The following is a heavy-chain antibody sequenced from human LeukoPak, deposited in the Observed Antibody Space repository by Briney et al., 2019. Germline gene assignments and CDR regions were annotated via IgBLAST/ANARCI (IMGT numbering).Heavy chain of an antibody. CDR2: FSDSGGT. CDR1: GDSLSSSNFY. CDR3: ARVRSSGYPNYYYYYMDV. V-gene: IGHV4-39*07. D-gene: IGHD3-22*01. J-gene: IGHJ6*03. Sequence: SETLSLTCTVSGDSLSSSNFYWGWLRQPPGKGLEWIGSFSDSGGTYYNPSLKSRVTISVDASRNQFSLKLSSVTAADTAVYYCARVRSSGYPNYYYYYMDVWGKGTTVTVSS.